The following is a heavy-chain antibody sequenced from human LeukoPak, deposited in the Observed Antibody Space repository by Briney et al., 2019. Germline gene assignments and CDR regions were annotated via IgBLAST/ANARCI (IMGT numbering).Heavy chain of an antibody. V-gene: IGHV3-48*03. CDR3: ARTSGYDLKASWDY. D-gene: IGHD5-12*01. CDR2: ISSSGSTI. J-gene: IGHJ4*02. Sequence: PGGSLRLSCVVSGFTFSSYEMNWVRQAPGKGLEWVSYISSSGSTIYYADSVKGRFTISRDNAKNSLYLQMNSLRAEDTAVYYCARTSGYDLKASWDYWGQGTLVTVSS. CDR1: GFTFSSYE.